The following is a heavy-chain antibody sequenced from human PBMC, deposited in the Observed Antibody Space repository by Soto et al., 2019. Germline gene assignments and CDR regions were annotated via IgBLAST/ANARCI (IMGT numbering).Heavy chain of an antibody. V-gene: IGHV4-59*08. CDR2: IYYSGST. Sequence: SETLSLTCTVSGGSISDYYWSWVRQPPGKGLEWIGYIYYSGSTNYNPSLKSRVTISVDTSKNQFSLKLSSVTAADTAVYYCARQAVFGDFLTGYYLAYFDYWGQGTLVTVSS. J-gene: IGHJ4*02. CDR3: ARQAVFGDFLTGYYLAYFDY. D-gene: IGHD3-9*01. CDR1: GGSISDYY.